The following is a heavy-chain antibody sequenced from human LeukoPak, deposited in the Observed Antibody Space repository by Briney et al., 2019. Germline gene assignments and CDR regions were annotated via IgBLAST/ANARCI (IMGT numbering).Heavy chain of an antibody. J-gene: IGHJ4*02. CDR2: IYGGGST. D-gene: IGHD6-19*01. CDR3: ARPSDSSGCCTFDY. Sequence: GGSLRLSCAASGFTFSSNYMSWVRQAPGEGLEWVSIIYGGGSTYHADSVKGRFTISRDNSKNALYLQMNSLRAEDTAVYYCARPSDSSGCCTFDYWGQGALVTVSS. V-gene: IGHV3-53*01. CDR1: GFTFSSNY.